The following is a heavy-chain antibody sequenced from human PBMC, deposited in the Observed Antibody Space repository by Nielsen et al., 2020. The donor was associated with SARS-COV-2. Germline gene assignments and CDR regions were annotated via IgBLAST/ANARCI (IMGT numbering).Heavy chain of an antibody. D-gene: IGHD5-18*01. Sequence: SETLSLTCTVSGGSIRSHYWRWIRKSPGKALEWIGYFYYSGSTDYNPSLKSRVSISKDTSKNQFSLKLNSVTAADTAVYYCARGGYSYLYFDDWGQGTQVIVSS. V-gene: IGHV4-59*11. CDR3: ARGGYSYLYFDD. CDR1: GGSIRSHY. CDR2: FYYSGST. J-gene: IGHJ4*02.